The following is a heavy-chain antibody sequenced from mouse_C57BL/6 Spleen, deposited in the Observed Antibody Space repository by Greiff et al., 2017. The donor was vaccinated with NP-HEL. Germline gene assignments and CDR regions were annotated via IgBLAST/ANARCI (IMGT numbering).Heavy chain of an antibody. Sequence: QVQLQQSGAELVKPGASVKISCKASGYAFSSYWMNWVKQRPGKGLEWIGQIYPGDGDTNYNGKFKGKATLTADKSSSTAYMQLSSLTSEDSAVYFCSTWGNYYGSSLDYWGQGTTLTVSS. CDR3: STWGNYYGSSLDY. J-gene: IGHJ2*01. CDR1: GYAFSSYW. V-gene: IGHV1-80*01. CDR2: IYPGDGDT. D-gene: IGHD1-1*01.